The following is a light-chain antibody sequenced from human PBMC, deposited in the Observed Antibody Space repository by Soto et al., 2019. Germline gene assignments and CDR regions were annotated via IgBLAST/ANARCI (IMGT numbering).Light chain of an antibody. CDR3: CSYAGSPFYV. CDR2: EVS. V-gene: IGLV2-23*02. CDR1: SSDVGSYNL. Sequence: QSALTQPASVSGSPGQSITISCTGTSSDVGSYNLVSWYQQHPGKAPKLMIYEVSKRPSGVSNRFSGSKSGNTASLTISGLQAEDEADYYCCSYAGSPFYVFGTGNKVTVL. J-gene: IGLJ1*01.